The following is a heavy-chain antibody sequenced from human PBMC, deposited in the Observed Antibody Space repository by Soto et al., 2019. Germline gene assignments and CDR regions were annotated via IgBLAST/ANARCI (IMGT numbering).Heavy chain of an antibody. CDR1: GFTFSSYA. V-gene: IGHV3-30-3*01. CDR2: ISYDGSNK. J-gene: IGHJ6*02. Sequence: QVQLVESGGGVVQPGRSLRLSCAASGFTFSSYAMHWVRQAPGKGLEWVAVISYDGSNKYYADSVKGRFTISRDNSKNTLYLQMNSLRAEDTAVYYCVRATERSSWYADPHPGYYGMDVWGQGTTVTVSS. CDR3: VRATERSSWYADPHPGYYGMDV. D-gene: IGHD6-13*01.